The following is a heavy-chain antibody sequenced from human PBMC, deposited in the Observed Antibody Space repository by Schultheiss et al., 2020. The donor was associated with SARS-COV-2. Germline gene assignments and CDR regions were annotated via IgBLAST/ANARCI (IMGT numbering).Heavy chain of an antibody. V-gene: IGHV3-74*01. CDR2: IKSDGSST. D-gene: IGHD3-3*01. J-gene: IGHJ4*02. CDR1: GFTFSSYW. CDR3: AKRYDFWSGYCDY. Sequence: GGSLRLSCAASGFTFSSYWMHWVRQAPGKGLVWVSRIKSDGSSTSYADSVKGRFTISRDNGKSTLFLRVNGLRAEDTAVYYCAKRYDFWSGYCDYWGQGTLVTVSS.